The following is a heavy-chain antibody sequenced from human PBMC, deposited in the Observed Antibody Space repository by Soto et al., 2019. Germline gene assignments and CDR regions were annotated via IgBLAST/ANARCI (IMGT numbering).Heavy chain of an antibody. CDR3: AGTTSHQWYYMYV. D-gene: IGHD1-7*01. J-gene: IGHJ6*03. CDR1: GSGYSSESAV. Sequence: SQAVSLSGSISGSGYSSESAVSYWIRQSPSRSLEWLGRTYYRSKWYNDYAVSVKSRITVNPDTSKNQFSLQLTSVTPEDTAVYYCAGTTSHQWYYMYVWGKGTTVTVSS. V-gene: IGHV6-1*01. CDR2: TYYRSKWYN.